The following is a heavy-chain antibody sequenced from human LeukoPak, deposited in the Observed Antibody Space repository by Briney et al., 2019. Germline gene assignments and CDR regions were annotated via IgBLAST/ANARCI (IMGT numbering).Heavy chain of an antibody. V-gene: IGHV3-30*04. CDR1: AFTFSTYS. CDR2: ISYDGPNK. D-gene: IGHD6-19*01. CDR3: ARGLRIAVAGNIDY. J-gene: IGHJ4*02. Sequence: GGSLRLSCAASAFTFSTYSMHWVRPAPGKGLEWVAAISYDGPNKNYADSVKGRFTISRDNSKNTLYLQMNSLRAEDTAVYYCARGLRIAVAGNIDYWGQGTLVTVSS.